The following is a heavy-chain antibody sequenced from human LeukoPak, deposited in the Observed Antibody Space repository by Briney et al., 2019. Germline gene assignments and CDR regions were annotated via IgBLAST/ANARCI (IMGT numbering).Heavy chain of an antibody. V-gene: IGHV3-7*01. CDR2: IDKRGSGK. D-gene: IGHD1-26*01. J-gene: IGHJ4*02. Sequence: GGSLRLSCVASGFTFSISWVTRVRQAPGKGLEWVANIDKRGSGKDYVDSVKGRFAISRDYASNSVFLQMHSLRAEDTSVYYCARDAGWGYYDLWGQGTPVTVSS. CDR3: ARDAGWGYYDL. CDR1: GFTFSISW.